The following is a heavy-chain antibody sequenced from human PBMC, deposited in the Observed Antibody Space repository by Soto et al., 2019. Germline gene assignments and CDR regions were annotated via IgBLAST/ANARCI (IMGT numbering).Heavy chain of an antibody. CDR3: AKRVSAARYFDL. CDR1: GFTFSSYA. CDR2: INSGGGNT. V-gene: IGHV3-23*01. Sequence: GGSLRLSCAASGFTFSSYAMSWVRQAPGKGLEWVSSINSGGGNTYYADSVKGRFTISRDNSKNTLYLQMDSLRAEDTAAYYCAKRVSAARYFDLWGRGILVTVSS. J-gene: IGHJ2*01. D-gene: IGHD2-2*01.